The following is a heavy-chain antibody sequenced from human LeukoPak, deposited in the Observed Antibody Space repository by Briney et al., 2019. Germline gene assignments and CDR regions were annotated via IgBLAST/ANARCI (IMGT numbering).Heavy chain of an antibody. Sequence: GASVKVSCKVPGYTLTELSMHWVRQAPGKGLEWMGGFDPEDGETIYAQKFQGRVTMTEDTSTDTAYMELSSLRSEDTAVYYCATDRDSSGTDAFDIWGQGTMVTVSS. CDR3: ATDRDSSGTDAFDI. CDR2: FDPEDGET. CDR1: GYTLTELS. J-gene: IGHJ3*02. D-gene: IGHD3-22*01. V-gene: IGHV1-24*01.